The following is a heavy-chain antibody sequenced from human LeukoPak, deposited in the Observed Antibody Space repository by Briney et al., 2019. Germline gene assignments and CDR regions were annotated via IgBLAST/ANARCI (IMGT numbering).Heavy chain of an antibody. CDR1: GYTFTSYG. D-gene: IGHD1-26*01. CDR2: ISAYNGNT. Sequence: GASVKVSCKASGYTFTSYGISWVRQAPGQGLEWMGWISAYNGNTNYAQKLQGRVTMTEDTSTDTAYMELSSLRSEDTAVYYCATGYSGSYLTAFDIWGQGTMVTVSS. J-gene: IGHJ3*02. CDR3: ATGYSGSYLTAFDI. V-gene: IGHV1-18*01.